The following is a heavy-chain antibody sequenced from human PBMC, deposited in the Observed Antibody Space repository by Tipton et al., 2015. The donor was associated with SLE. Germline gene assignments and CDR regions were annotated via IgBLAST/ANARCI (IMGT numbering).Heavy chain of an antibody. V-gene: IGHV3-23*01. D-gene: IGHD7-27*01. Sequence: SLRLSCAASGVTISSHAMSWVRQAPGKGLEWVSGISGSGGSTYYADSVKGRFTSSRDRSKNTLILQMNNLRPEDTAVYYCAKFGNWGYLFFDHWGQGPLVTVSS. CDR3: AKFGNWGYLFFDH. J-gene: IGHJ4*02. CDR2: ISGSGGST. CDR1: GVTISSHA.